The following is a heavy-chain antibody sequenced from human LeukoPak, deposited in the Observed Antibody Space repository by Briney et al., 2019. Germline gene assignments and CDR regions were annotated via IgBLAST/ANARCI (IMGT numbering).Heavy chain of an antibody. CDR3: APRIHHILTAYD. CDR2: ISPLFGKP. V-gene: IGHV1-69*04. D-gene: IGHD3-9*01. CDR1: GGSFSNFA. Sequence: GASVKVSCKASGGSFSNFAFNCMRRAPGQGLEWMGKISPLFGKPNYAADFQVRVTIPGDKSTATAYGEMSTLRSEDAAVSFCAPRIHHILTAYDWGPGTLVTVSS. J-gene: IGHJ4*02.